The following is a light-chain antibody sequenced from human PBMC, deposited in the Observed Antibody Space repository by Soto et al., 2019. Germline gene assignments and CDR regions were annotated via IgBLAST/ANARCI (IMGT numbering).Light chain of an antibody. Sequence: DIQMSQSPSSVSASVGDSITITCRASQDIRTWLAWFQQKPGKAPKLLIYAASSLQSGVPSRFSGSGSGTDFTLTITSLQTEDFATYYCQHTNSFPRTFGQGTRVDIK. CDR2: AAS. V-gene: IGKV1-12*01. J-gene: IGKJ1*01. CDR1: QDIRTW. CDR3: QHTNSFPRT.